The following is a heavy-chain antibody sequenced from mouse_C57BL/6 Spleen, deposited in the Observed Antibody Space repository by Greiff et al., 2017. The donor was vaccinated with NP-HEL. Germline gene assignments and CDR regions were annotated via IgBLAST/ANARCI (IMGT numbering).Heavy chain of an antibody. CDR1: GYTFTSYW. D-gene: IGHD1-1*01. CDR2: IDPSDSYT. CDR3: ARPDYYGSSYKSFDY. Sequence: QVQLQQPGAELVKPGASVKLSCKASGYTFTSYWMQWVKQRPGQGLEWIGEIDPSDSYTNYNQKFKGKATLTVDTSSSTAYMQLSSLTSEDSAVYYCARPDYYGSSYKSFDYWGQGTTLTVSS. J-gene: IGHJ2*01. V-gene: IGHV1-50*01.